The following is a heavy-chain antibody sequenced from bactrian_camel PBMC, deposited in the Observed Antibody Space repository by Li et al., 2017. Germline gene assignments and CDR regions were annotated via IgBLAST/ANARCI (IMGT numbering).Heavy chain of an antibody. CDR3: AIVACGSWSVSGY. J-gene: IGHJ6*01. V-gene: IGHV3S1*01. Sequence: HVQLVESGGGLVQPGESPRLSCAASGFTFSDYWMYWFRQAPGKEREGVARIYLLRSTVYYADSVKGRFTISRDNAKNTVYLQMNSLKPEDTATYYCAIVACGSWSVSGYWGQGTQVTVS. CDR2: IYLLRSTV. D-gene: IGHD6*01. CDR1: GFTFSDYW.